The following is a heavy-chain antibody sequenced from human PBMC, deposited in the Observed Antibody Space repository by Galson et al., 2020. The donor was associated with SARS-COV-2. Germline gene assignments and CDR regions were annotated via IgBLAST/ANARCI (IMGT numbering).Heavy chain of an antibody. V-gene: IGHV3-64D*06. CDR1: GFTFSSTA. Sequence: GGSLRLSCSASGFTFSSTAMHWVRQAPGKGLEYVSAISSNGGSTYYADSVKGRFTISRDNSKNTVYFQVSSLRPEDTAVYYCVRGDVLEHATALDVWGKGTTVTVSP. CDR2: ISSNGGST. J-gene: IGHJ6*04. D-gene: IGHD2-15*01. CDR3: VRGDVLEHATALDV.